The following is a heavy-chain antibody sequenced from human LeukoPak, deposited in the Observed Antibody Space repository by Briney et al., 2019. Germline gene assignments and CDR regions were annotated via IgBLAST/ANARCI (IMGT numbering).Heavy chain of an antibody. CDR2: IYYSGST. V-gene: IGHV4-59*01. J-gene: IGHJ6*02. CDR3: AGERFLDAGGMDV. Sequence: SETLSLTCTVSGGSISSYYWSWIRQPPGKGLEWIGYIYYSGSTNYNPSLKSRVTISVDTSKNQFSLKLSSVTAADTAVYYCAGERFLDAGGMDVWGQGTTVTVSS. CDR1: GGSISSYY. D-gene: IGHD3-3*01.